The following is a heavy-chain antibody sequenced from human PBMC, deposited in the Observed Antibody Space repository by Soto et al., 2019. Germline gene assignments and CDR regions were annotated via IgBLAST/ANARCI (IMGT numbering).Heavy chain of an antibody. Sequence: QVQLVQSGAEVKKPGSSVKVACKVSGDTFSNYAINWVRQAPGQGLEWMGAIVPIFSTTNYAQKFQGRVTITADESTITAYMKLSSLRSDDTATYYCAREAAAAGTFRDDAFDIWGQGTMVTVSS. CDR1: GDTFSNYA. CDR3: AREAAAAGTFRDDAFDI. V-gene: IGHV1-69*12. D-gene: IGHD6-13*01. CDR2: IVPIFSTT. J-gene: IGHJ3*02.